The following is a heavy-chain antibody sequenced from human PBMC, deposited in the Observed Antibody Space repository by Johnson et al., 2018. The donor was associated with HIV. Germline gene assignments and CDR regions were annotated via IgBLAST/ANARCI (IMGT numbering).Heavy chain of an antibody. D-gene: IGHD1-14*01. V-gene: IGHV3-30-3*01. Sequence: QVQLVESGGGLVKPGGSLRLSCAASGLTFSDFAMHWVRQAPGKGLEWVAVTSYDGINKYYATSVKGRFTISRDNSKNTLYLQMNSLRAEDTAVYYCARVPQTTSPLFAFDIWGQGTMVTVSS. CDR1: GLTFSDFA. J-gene: IGHJ3*02. CDR3: ARVPQTTSPLFAFDI. CDR2: TSYDGINK.